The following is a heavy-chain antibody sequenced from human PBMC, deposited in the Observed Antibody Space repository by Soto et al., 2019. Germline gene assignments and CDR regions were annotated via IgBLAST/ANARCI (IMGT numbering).Heavy chain of an antibody. CDR3: ARDGAIYSSSTFQH. V-gene: IGHV3-30-3*01. CDR1: GFTFSSYA. J-gene: IGHJ1*01. CDR2: ISYDGSNK. Sequence: QVQLVESGGGVVQPGRSLRLSCAASGFTFSSYAMHWVRQAPGKGLEWVAVISYDGSNKYYADSVKGRFTISRDKSKNTLYLQMNSLRAEDTAVYYCARDGAIYSSSTFQHWGQGTLVTVSS. D-gene: IGHD6-13*01.